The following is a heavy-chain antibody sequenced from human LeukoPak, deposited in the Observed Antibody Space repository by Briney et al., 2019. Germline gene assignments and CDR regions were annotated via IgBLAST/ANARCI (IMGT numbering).Heavy chain of an antibody. D-gene: IGHD5-24*01. J-gene: IGHJ4*02. CDR3: ARIRFRYIIFDF. CDR2: IYYSGSA. Sequence: SETLSLTCTVSGGSISDYYWGWIRQSPGKGLEWIGYIYYSGSAYYSPSLESRVAISVDTSKNHFSLNLSSVTAADTAVYYCARIRFRYIIFDFWGQGTLVTVSS. CDR1: GGSISDYY. V-gene: IGHV4-30-4*01.